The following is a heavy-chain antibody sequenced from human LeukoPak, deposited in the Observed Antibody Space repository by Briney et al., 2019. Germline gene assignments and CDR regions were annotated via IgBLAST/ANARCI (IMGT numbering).Heavy chain of an antibody. CDR1: GFTFSDYY. J-gene: IGHJ4*02. D-gene: IGHD1-26*01. Sequence: PGGSLRLSCAASGFTFSDYYMSWIRQAPGKGLEWVSYISSSSSYTNYADSVKGRFTVSRDNAKNSLYLQMNSLRAEDTTVYYCASGRNYPDYWGQGTLVTVSS. CDR2: ISSSSSYT. CDR3: ASGRNYPDY. V-gene: IGHV3-11*03.